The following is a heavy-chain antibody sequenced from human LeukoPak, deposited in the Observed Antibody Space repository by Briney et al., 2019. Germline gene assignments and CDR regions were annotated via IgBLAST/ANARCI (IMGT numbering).Heavy chain of an antibody. Sequence: ASVNVSCKASGYTFTSYAMHWVRQAPGQRLEWMGWINAGNGNTKYSQKFQGRVTITRDTSASTAYMELSSLRSEDTAVYYCAREGGLERRLGRPGPFDYWGQGTLVTVSS. V-gene: IGHV1-3*01. J-gene: IGHJ4*02. D-gene: IGHD1-1*01. CDR3: AREGGLERRLGRPGPFDY. CDR1: GYTFTSYA. CDR2: INAGNGNT.